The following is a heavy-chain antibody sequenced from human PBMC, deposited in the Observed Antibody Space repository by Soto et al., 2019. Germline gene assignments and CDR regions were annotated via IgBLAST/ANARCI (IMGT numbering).Heavy chain of an antibody. V-gene: IGHV4-38-2*02. Sequence: PSETLSLTCTVSGDSISSGSYWGWIRQPPGEGPEWIASIYHGGTTFYNPSLKSRISISVDTSKNQFSLRLTSVTAADTATYYCARVHVMVVAGSTFDYWGPGTLVTVPS. CDR3: ARVHVMVVAGSTFDY. CDR1: GDSISSGSY. J-gene: IGHJ4*03. D-gene: IGHD6-19*01. CDR2: IYHGGTT.